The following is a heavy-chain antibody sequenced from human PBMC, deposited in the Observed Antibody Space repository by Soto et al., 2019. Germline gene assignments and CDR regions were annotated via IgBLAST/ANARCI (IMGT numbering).Heavy chain of an antibody. CDR3: AKGAVAAQYYFDY. J-gene: IGHJ4*02. D-gene: IGHD6-19*01. CDR2: ISGSGGST. CDR1: GFTFSSYA. Sequence: EVQLLESGGGLGQPGGSLRLSCAASGFTFSSYAMSWARQAPGTGLEWVSAISGSGGSTYYADSVKGRFTISRDNSKNTLYLQMNRLKSEDTAVYYCAKGAVAAQYYFDYWGQGTLVTFSA. V-gene: IGHV3-23*01.